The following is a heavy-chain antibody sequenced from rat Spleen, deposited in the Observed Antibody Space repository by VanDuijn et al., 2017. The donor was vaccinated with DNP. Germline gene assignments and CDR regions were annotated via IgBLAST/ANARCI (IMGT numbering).Heavy chain of an antibody. CDR3: ARSHTTGLTWFAY. V-gene: IGHV2-6*01. CDR2: LSSGGRT. D-gene: IGHD1-9*01. Sequence: QVQLRESGPGLVQPSQTLSLTCTVSGFSLTSYTVAWVRQPPGQGLEWIAALSSGGRTYYNSALKSRLSITRDTSKSQVFLKMNRLQTEYTAMDFCARSHTTGLTWFAYWGQGTLVTVSS. CDR1: GFSLTSYT. J-gene: IGHJ3*01.